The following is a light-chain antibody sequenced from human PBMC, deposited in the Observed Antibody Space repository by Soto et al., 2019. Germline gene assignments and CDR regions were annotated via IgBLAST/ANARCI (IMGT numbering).Light chain of an antibody. J-gene: IGKJ1*01. Sequence: IVFTQSPGTLSLSQGERATLSCRATESVGSNYLAWYQLKPGQAPRLLIYDASSRATGIPDRFSGSGSGTDFTLTISRLEPEDFAVYYCQQYGSIPCTFGQGTKVDIK. CDR2: DAS. CDR1: ESVGSNY. V-gene: IGKV3-20*01. CDR3: QQYGSIPCT.